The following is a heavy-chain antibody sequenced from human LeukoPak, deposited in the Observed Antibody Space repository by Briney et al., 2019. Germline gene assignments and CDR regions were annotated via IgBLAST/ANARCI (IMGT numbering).Heavy chain of an antibody. J-gene: IGHJ4*02. CDR3: ARDTGGGYSCYDC. CDR1: GFTFSRYW. V-gene: IGHV3-7*01. CDR2: IKQDGSEK. Sequence: GGSLRVSCAASGFTFSRYWMTWICQAPGGGRGWVSNIKQDGSEKYYVDSVKGRFTISRDNAKNSLYLQMNSLRAEDTDVYYCARDTGGGYSCYDCWGQGTLVTVSS. D-gene: IGHD5-18*01.